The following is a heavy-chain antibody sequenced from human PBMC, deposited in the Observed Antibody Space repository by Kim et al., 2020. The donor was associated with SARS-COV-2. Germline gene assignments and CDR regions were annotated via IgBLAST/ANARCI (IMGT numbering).Heavy chain of an antibody. Sequence: YNGNTNYAQKFQGRVTMTTDTATNTAYLELTSLRSDDTAVYYCARTGQADYWGQGTLVTVSS. V-gene: IGHV1-18*01. J-gene: IGHJ4*02. CDR2: YNGNT. CDR3: ARTGQADY.